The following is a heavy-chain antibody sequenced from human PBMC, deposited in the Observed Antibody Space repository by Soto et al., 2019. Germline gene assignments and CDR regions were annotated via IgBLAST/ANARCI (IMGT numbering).Heavy chain of an antibody. V-gene: IGHV5-10-1*01. CDR2: IDPSDSYT. J-gene: IGHJ6*02. Sequence: GESLKISCKGSGYSFTSYWISWVRQMPGKGLEWMGRIDPSDSYTNYSPSFQGRVTISADKSISTAYLQWSSLKASDTAMYYCAREKRFYYGMDVWGQGTTVTVSS. CDR3: AREKRFYYGMDV. CDR1: GYSFTSYW.